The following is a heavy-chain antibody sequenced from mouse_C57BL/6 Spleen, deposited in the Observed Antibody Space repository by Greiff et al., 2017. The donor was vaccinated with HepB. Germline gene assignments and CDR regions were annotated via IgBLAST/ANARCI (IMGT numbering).Heavy chain of an antibody. Sequence: EVQRVESGGDLVKPGGSLKLSCAASGFTFSSYGMSWVRQTPDKRLEWVATISSGGSYTYYPDSVKGRFTISRDNAKNTLYLQMSSLKSEDTAMYYCERQGGSSTGYFDVWGTGTTVTVSS. CDR3: ERQGGSSTGYFDV. CDR1: GFTFSSYG. J-gene: IGHJ1*03. D-gene: IGHD1-1*01. CDR2: ISSGGSYT. V-gene: IGHV5-6*01.